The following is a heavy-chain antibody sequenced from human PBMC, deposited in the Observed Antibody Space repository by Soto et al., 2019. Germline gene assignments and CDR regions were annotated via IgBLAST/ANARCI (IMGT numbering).Heavy chain of an antibody. Sequence: ASVKVSCKASGYTFTSYDINWVRQATGQGLEWMGWMNPNTGNSDYAQKFQGRVTMTRNTSISTAYMELSSLRSEDTAVYYCASSIGSGYDLPFDYWGQGTLVTVSS. CDR1: GYTFTSYD. V-gene: IGHV1-8*01. CDR3: ASSIGSGYDLPFDY. D-gene: IGHD5-12*01. CDR2: MNPNTGNS. J-gene: IGHJ4*02.